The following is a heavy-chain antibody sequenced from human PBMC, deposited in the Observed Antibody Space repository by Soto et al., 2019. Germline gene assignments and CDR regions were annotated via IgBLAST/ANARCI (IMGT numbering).Heavy chain of an antibody. V-gene: IGHV3-23*01. J-gene: IGHJ4*02. D-gene: IGHD3-3*01. CDR2: ISGSGGST. CDR3: AKGWRGGGGGSHFDY. CDR1: GFTFSSYA. Sequence: GGSLRLSCAASGFTFSSYAMSWVRQAPGKGLEWVSAISGSGGSTYYADSVKGRFTITRDNSKNTLYLQMNSLRAEDAAVYYCAKGWRGGGGGSHFDYWGQGTLVTVSS.